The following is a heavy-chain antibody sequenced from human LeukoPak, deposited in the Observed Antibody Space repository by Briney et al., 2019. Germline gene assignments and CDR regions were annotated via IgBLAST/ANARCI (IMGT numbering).Heavy chain of an antibody. D-gene: IGHD3-22*01. J-gene: IGHJ1*01. V-gene: IGHV3-23*01. Sequence: QPGGSLRLSCAASGFTFASYGMSWVRQAPGKGLEWVSFITTNGGRTSYADSVEGRFTISRDNPSNTLYMQMNSLRDEDTAVYYCAIMHGYYDGTGYWVQWGQGTLVTVSS. CDR1: GFTFASYG. CDR2: ITTNGGRT. CDR3: AIMHGYYDGTGYWVQ.